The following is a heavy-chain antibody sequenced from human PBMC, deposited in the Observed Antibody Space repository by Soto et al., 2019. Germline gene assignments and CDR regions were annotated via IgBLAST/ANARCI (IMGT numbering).Heavy chain of an antibody. D-gene: IGHD5-12*01. CDR1: GYTFTSYD. J-gene: IGHJ4*02. CDR2: INPNSGNT. CDR3: AIVATVVHDY. V-gene: IGHV1-8*01. Sequence: ASVKVSCKASGYTFTSYDINWVRQATGQVLEFMGCINPNSGNTSYAQKFQGRVTMTRDTSTSTAYMELSSLRSEDTAVYYCAIVATVVHDYWGQGTLVTVSS.